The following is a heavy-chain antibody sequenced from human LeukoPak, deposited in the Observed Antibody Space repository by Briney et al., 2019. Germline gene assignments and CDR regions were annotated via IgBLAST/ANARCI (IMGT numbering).Heavy chain of an antibody. J-gene: IGHJ4*02. CDR1: GFTFSTSA. Sequence: GGSLRLSCATSGFTFSTSAMSWVRQAPGKGLAWVSTISGSGGGTYYADSVKGRFTISRDNSKNTLYLQMNSLRAEDTAVYHCAKGGSGSSYTHLDCWGQGTLVTVSS. D-gene: IGHD2-15*01. CDR2: ISGSGGGT. V-gene: IGHV3-23*01. CDR3: AKGGSGSSYTHLDC.